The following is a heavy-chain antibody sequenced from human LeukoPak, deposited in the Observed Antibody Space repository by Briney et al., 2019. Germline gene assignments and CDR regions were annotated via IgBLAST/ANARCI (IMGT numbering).Heavy chain of an antibody. CDR1: GCTFSNYW. V-gene: IGHV3-7*01. J-gene: IGHJ4*02. Sequence: GGSLRLSCAASGCTFSNYWMSWVRKAPGKGLELVANIEQDGSEKYYVDSVNGRFTISRDNAKNSLYLQMNSLRAEDTAVYYCARDTYYYGSGSYCFDYWGQGTLVTVSS. D-gene: IGHD3-10*01. CDR2: IEQDGSEK. CDR3: ARDTYYYGSGSYCFDY.